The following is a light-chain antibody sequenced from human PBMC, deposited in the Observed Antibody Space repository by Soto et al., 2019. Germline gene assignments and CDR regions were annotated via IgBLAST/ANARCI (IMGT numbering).Light chain of an antibody. CDR1: SSDVGANNY. J-gene: IGLJ2*01. CDR2: EVS. V-gene: IGLV2-14*01. CDR3: SSYINRIIFVV. Sequence: QSALTQPASVSGSPGQPITISCTGTSSDVGANNYVSWYQHHPGKAPKLLIYEVSNRPSGVSSRFSGSKSGNTASLPISGLQVEDEAEYYLSSYINRIIFVVFGGGTKLTVL.